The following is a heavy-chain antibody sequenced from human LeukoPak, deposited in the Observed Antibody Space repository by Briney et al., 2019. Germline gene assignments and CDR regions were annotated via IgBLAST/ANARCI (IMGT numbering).Heavy chain of an antibody. D-gene: IGHD3-10*01. CDR3: VKDCVPTLIRGITHDAFDL. V-gene: IGHV3-30*18. CDR2: LSSDGSKT. J-gene: IGHJ3*01. Sequence: GGSLRLSCAASGFTFSSYGMLWVRQAPGKGLEWVSFLSSDGSKTYYADSVKGRFTISRDNSKNTLFLQMNSLRAEDTALYYCVKDCVPTLIRGITHDAFDLWGQGTMVTVSS. CDR1: GFTFSSYG.